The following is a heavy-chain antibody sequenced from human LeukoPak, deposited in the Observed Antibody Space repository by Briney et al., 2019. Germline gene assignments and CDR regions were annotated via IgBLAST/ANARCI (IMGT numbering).Heavy chain of an antibody. Sequence: PGASVKVSCKASGGTFSSYATSWVRQAPGQGLEWMGWISAYNGNTNYAQKLQGRVTMTTDTSTSTAYMELRSLRSDDTAVYYCARVVDSGYDEYSSGRGVGNWFDPWGQGTLVTVSS. CDR2: ISAYNGNT. CDR1: GGTFSSYA. J-gene: IGHJ5*02. D-gene: IGHD5-12*01. V-gene: IGHV1-18*01. CDR3: ARVVDSGYDEYSSGRGVGNWFDP.